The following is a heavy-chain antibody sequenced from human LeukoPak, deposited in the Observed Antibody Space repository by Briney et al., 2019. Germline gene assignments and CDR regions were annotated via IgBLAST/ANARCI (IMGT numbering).Heavy chain of an antibody. Sequence: ASVKVSCKASGYTFTSYAMHWVRQAPGQRLEWMGWMNAGNGNTKYSQKFQGRVTITRDTSASTAYMELSSLRSEDTAVFYCARSNPLSYYGMDVWGQGTRSPSP. CDR3: ARSNPLSYYGMDV. CDR2: MNAGNGNT. J-gene: IGHJ6*02. CDR1: GYTFTSYA. D-gene: IGHD4-11*01. V-gene: IGHV1-3*01.